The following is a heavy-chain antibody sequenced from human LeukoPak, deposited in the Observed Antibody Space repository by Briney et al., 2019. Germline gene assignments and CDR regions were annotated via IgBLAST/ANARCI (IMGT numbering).Heavy chain of an antibody. CDR2: ISGSGGST. V-gene: IGHV3-23*01. D-gene: IGHD6-13*01. Sequence: PGGSLRLSCAASGFTFSSYAMSWVRQAPGKGLEWVSAISGSGGSTYYADSVKGRFTISRDDSKNTLYLQMNSLRAEDTAVYYCAKDRSSSWTWTIDCWGQGTLVTVSS. CDR3: AKDRSSSWTWTIDC. J-gene: IGHJ4*02. CDR1: GFTFSSYA.